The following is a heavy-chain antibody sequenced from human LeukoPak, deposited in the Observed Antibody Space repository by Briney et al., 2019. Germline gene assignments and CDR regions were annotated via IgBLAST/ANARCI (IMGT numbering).Heavy chain of an antibody. J-gene: IGHJ4*02. CDR2: IYYTGDT. D-gene: IGHD3-10*01. CDR3: ARGQWFRAF. CDR1: GGSIRNDNW. V-gene: IGHV4-4*02. Sequence: SGTLSLTCAVSGGSIRNDNWWTWVRQPPGKGLEWIGEIYYTGDTNYYPSLKSRVTISVDKSKNQFSLRLNSVTAADTAVYYCARGQWFRAFWSRGTPVTVSS.